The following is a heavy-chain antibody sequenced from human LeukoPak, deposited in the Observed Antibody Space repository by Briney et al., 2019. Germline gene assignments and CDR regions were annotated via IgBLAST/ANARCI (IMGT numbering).Heavy chain of an antibody. CDR1: GFTFSSYG. Sequence: GGSLRLSCAASGFTFSSYGMHWVRQAPGKGLEWVAVIWYDGSNKYYADSVKGRFTISRDNSKNTLYLQMNSLRAEDTAVYYCARAVYSYGSFMPSDDNAFDIWGQGTMVTVSS. CDR2: IWYDGSNK. J-gene: IGHJ3*02. V-gene: IGHV3-33*01. D-gene: IGHD5-18*01. CDR3: ARAVYSYGSFMPSDDNAFDI.